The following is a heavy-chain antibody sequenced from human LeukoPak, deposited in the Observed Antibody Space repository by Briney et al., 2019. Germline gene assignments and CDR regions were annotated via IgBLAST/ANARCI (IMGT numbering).Heavy chain of an antibody. CDR2: IYCSGST. J-gene: IGHJ5*02. D-gene: IGHD1-26*01. Sequence: SETLSLTCTVSGGSISSGGYYWSWIRQHPGKGLEWIGYIYCSGSTYYNPSLKSRVTISVDTSKNQFSLKLSSVTAADTAVYYCARISGSYANWFDPWGQGTLVTVSS. CDR1: GGSISSGGYY. CDR3: ARISGSYANWFDP. V-gene: IGHV4-31*03.